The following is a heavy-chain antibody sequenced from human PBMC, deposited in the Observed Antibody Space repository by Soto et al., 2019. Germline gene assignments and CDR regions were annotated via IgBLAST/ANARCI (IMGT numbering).Heavy chain of an antibody. CDR3: AKIAEAVAGTVYGY. V-gene: IGHV3-23*01. CDR1: GFTFSNYA. CDR2: IGGSGGST. J-gene: IGHJ4*02. D-gene: IGHD6-19*01. Sequence: GGSLRLSCAASGFTFSNYAMGWVRQAPGKGLEWVSAIGGSGGSTYYADSVKGRLTISRDNSRNTLYLQMNTLRADDTALYYCAKIAEAVAGTVYGYWGQGTLVTSPQ.